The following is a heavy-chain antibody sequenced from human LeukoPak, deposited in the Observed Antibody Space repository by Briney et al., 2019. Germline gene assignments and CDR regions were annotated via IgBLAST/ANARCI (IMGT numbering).Heavy chain of an antibody. CDR1: GGTFSSYA. D-gene: IGHD3-22*01. V-gene: IGHV1-69*05. CDR3: AKFYYDSSGYYLGRYMDV. Sequence: SVKVSCKASGGTFSSYAISWVRQAPGQGLEWMGGIIPIFGTANYAQKFQGRVTITTDESTSTAYMELSSLRSEDTAVYYCAKFYYDSSGYYLGRYMDVWGKGTTVTVSS. CDR2: IIPIFGTA. J-gene: IGHJ6*03.